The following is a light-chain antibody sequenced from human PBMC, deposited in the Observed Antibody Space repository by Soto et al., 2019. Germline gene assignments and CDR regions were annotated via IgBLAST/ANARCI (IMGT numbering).Light chain of an antibody. Sequence: DIQLTQSPSFLSASVGDRVTITCRASQGISSFLAWFQQKPGKAPKLLIYAASTLQSGVPSRFSGSGSGTEVTLAISCLQPEDFATYYGQPRSDYPLTVGGGTKVEI. V-gene: IGKV1-9*01. CDR1: QGISSF. CDR2: AAS. J-gene: IGKJ4*01. CDR3: QPRSDYPLT.